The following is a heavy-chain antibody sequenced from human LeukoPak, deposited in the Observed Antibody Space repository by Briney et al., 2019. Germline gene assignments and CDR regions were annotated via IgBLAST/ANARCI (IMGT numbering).Heavy chain of an antibody. V-gene: IGHV4-4*07. CDR2: IYTSGSA. J-gene: IGHJ5*02. CDR1: GGSISSYY. Sequence: PSETLSLTCTVSGGSISSYYWSWIRQPAGKGLEWIGRIYTSGSANYNPSLKSRVTMSVDTSKNQFSLKLSSVTAADTDVYYCARVSGGYSSSWCRWFDPWGQGTLVTVSS. CDR3: ARVSGGYSSSWCRWFDP. D-gene: IGHD6-13*01.